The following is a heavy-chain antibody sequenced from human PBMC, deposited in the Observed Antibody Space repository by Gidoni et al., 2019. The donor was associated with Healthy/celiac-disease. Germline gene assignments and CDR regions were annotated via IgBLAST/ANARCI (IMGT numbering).Heavy chain of an antibody. Sequence: EVQLLESGGGLVQPGGSLRLSCAASGFTFSSYAMSWVRQAPGKGLEWVSAISGSGGSTDYADSVKGRFTISRDNSKNTLYLQMNSLRAEDTAVYYCAKEGPATVTILISFDYWGQGTLVTVSS. D-gene: IGHD4-17*01. CDR2: ISGSGGST. CDR1: GFTFSSYA. J-gene: IGHJ4*02. CDR3: AKEGPATVTILISFDY. V-gene: IGHV3-23*01.